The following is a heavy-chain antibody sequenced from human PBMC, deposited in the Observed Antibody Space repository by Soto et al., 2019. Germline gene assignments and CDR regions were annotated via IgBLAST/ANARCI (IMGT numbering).Heavy chain of an antibody. D-gene: IGHD2-2*01. CDR2: IIPILGIA. CDR3: ARDRSEYQLPHDNPTARYYYMDV. V-gene: IGHV1-69*08. Sequence: QVQLVQSGAEVKKPGSSVKVSCKASGGTFSSYTISWVRQAPGQGLEWMGRIIPILGIANYAQKFQGRVTITADKSTSTAYMELSSLRSEDTAVYYCARDRSEYQLPHDNPTARYYYMDVWGKGTTVTVSS. J-gene: IGHJ6*03. CDR1: GGTFSSYT.